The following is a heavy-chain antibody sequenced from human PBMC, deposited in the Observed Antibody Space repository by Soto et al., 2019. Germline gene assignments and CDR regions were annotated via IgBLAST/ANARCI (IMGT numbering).Heavy chain of an antibody. V-gene: IGHV3-49*03. CDR3: TRAADPYCYDSSGYYYPDA. J-gene: IGHJ5*02. CDR2: IRNKAYGETT. D-gene: IGHD3-22*01. CDR1: GFMLGDYA. Sequence: GVLRLSCIAYGFMLGDYAMSWFRQAPGQGLEWVGFIRNKAYGETTEYVASVKGRFTISRDDAKSIAYLQLNSLKTEATAVYYCTRAADPYCYDSSGYYYPDAWGRGTLVTVSS.